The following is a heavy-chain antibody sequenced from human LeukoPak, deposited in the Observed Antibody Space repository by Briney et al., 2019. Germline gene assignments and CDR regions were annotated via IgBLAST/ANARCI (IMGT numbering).Heavy chain of an antibody. CDR2: TNQDGSEK. J-gene: IGHJ3*02. Sequence: GGSLRLSCVASGFTFSSYWMGWVRQAPGKGLEWVANTNQDGSEKNYVDSVKGRLTISRDNAKNSLCLQMNSLRAEDPAVYYCARDRGYSTFDMWGQGTMVTVSS. D-gene: IGHD5-18*01. CDR3: ARDRGYSTFDM. V-gene: IGHV3-7*05. CDR1: GFTFSSYW.